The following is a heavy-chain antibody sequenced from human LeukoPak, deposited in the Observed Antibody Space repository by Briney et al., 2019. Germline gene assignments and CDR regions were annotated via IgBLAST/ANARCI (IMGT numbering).Heavy chain of an antibody. CDR3: ARGAEAEASPLDF. CDR1: GYIFSDYY. CDR2: INPKSGAA. V-gene: IGHV1-2*02. D-gene: IGHD6-13*01. Sequence: WASVKVSCKASGYIFSDYYMHWVRQAPGQGLEWLGWINPKSGAADYAQQFRGRVTMTRDTSINTDYMEMKRVTSDDTAVYYCARGAEAEASPLDFWGQGTLV. J-gene: IGHJ4*02.